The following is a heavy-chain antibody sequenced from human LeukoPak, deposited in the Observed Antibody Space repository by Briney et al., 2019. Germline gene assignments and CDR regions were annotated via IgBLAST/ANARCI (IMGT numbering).Heavy chain of an antibody. J-gene: IGHJ4*02. V-gene: IGHV3-20*04. CDR1: GFNFDDNG. D-gene: IGHD4-17*01. Sequence: PGGSLRLSCAVSGFNFDDNGMSWVRQAPGKGLEWVSAINWNGGSTFYAASVKGRFTISRDNTKNSLYLQMNSLRAEDTAFYYCARPLDYGDYVFDYWGQGTLVTVSS. CDR3: ARPLDYGDYVFDY. CDR2: INWNGGST.